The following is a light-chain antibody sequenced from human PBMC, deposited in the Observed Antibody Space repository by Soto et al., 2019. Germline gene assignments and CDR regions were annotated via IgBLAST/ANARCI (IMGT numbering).Light chain of an antibody. V-gene: IGLV1-51*01. CDR2: DND. J-gene: IGLJ2*01. CDR1: TSNIGNNY. CDR3: GTWDSSLSAVI. Sequence: QSALTQPPSVSAAPGQKVTISCSGRTSNIGNNYVSWYQQLPGTAPTLLIYDNDNRPSGIPDRFSGSKSGTSATLGISGLQPGDEAEYYCGTWDSSLSAVIFGGGTKLTVL.